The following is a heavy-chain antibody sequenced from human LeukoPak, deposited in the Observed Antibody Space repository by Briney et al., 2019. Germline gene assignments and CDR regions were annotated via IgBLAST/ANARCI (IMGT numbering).Heavy chain of an antibody. J-gene: IGHJ3*02. D-gene: IGHD2-2*01. CDR1: GFTFSNAW. Sequence: PGGSLRPSCAASGFTFSNAWMSWVRQAPGKGLEWVGRIKSKTDGGTTDYAAPVKGRFTISRDDSKNTLYLQMNSLKTEDAAVYYCTTDVVVVPAAYDAFDIWGQGTMVTVSS. V-gene: IGHV3-15*01. CDR3: TTDVVVVPAAYDAFDI. CDR2: IKSKTDGGTT.